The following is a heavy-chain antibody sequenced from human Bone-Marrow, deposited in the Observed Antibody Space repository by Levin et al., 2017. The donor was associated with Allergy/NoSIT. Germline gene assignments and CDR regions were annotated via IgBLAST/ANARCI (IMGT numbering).Heavy chain of an antibody. CDR2: ISSDESNR. D-gene: IGHD4-17*01. Sequence: GGSLRLSCEASGFTFNIYAMHWVRQAPGKGLEWVSVISSDESNRYYADSVKGRFSISRDNSKNTLYLQMDSLRAEDTALYYCARDDGERRQYKSYYYGMAGWGQGTTVTVSS. J-gene: IGHJ6*02. V-gene: IGHV3-30*04. CDR3: ARDDGERRQYKSYYYGMAG. CDR1: GFTFNIYA.